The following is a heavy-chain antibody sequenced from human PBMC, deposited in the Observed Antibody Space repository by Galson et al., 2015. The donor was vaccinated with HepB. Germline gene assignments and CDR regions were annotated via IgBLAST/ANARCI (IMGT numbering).Heavy chain of an antibody. V-gene: IGHV6-1*01. Sequence: CAISGDSVSSNSAAWNWIRQSPSRGREWLGRTYYRSKWYNDYAESVKSRITINPDTSRNQFSLQLNSVTPEDTAVYYCARDPTVLANGFDPWGQGTLVTVSS. CDR1: GDSVSSNSAA. J-gene: IGHJ5*02. CDR3: ARDPTVLANGFDP. D-gene: IGHD3-3*02. CDR2: TYYRSKWYN.